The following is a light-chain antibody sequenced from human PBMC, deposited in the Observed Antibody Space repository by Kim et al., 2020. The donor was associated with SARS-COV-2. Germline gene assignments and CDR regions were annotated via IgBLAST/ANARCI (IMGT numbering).Light chain of an antibody. CDR2: GKD. CDR3: HSRDSSGNPWV. CDR1: YY. J-gene: IGLJ3*02. V-gene: IGLV3-19*01. Sequence: YYASWYQQRPGRAPVLVFYGKDNRPSGIPDRFSGSRSGNTASLTITGAQAEDEADYFCHSRDSSGNPWVFGGGTQLTVL.